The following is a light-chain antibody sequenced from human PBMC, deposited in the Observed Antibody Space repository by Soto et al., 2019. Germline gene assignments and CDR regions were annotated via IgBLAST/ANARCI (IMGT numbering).Light chain of an antibody. J-gene: IGLJ3*02. CDR1: SSDVGGYDY. CDR2: DVI. Sequence: QSALTQPASVSGSPGQSITISCTGTSSDVGGYDYVSWYQHHPGKAPKLMIYDVINRPSGVSNRFSGSKSGNTASLTISGLQAEDEADYYCCSYTTPVTLVFGGGTKVTVL. CDR3: CSYTTPVTLV. V-gene: IGLV2-14*03.